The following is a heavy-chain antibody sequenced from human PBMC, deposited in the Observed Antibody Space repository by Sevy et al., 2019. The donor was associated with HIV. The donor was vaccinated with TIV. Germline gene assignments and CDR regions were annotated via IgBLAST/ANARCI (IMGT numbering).Heavy chain of an antibody. J-gene: IGHJ5*01. CDR3: AKGIGYSNGWYSWFDS. Sequence: GGCLRLSCVASGFTFDDYAMHWVRQAPGKGPEWVSGSSWNSGSIGYAESVKGRFTISRDNAKNSLYLQMNSLRVEDKALYYCAKGIGYSNGWYSWFDSWGQGTLVTVSS. CDR1: GFTFDDYA. D-gene: IGHD6-19*01. CDR2: SSWNSGSI. V-gene: IGHV3-9*01.